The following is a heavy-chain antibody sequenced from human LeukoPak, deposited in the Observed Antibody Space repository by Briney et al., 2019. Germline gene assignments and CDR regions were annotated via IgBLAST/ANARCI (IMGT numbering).Heavy chain of an antibody. Sequence: SETLSLTCTVFGDSINDYYCNWIRQPAGKGLEWIGRVYTSGNINYNPSLKSRATISGDTPKNQFSLRLTSVTAADTALYYCARDGINSRGAFDIWGQGTMVTVSS. CDR2: VYTSGNI. V-gene: IGHV4-4*07. D-gene: IGHD6-13*01. CDR1: GDSINDYY. J-gene: IGHJ3*02. CDR3: ARDGINSRGAFDI.